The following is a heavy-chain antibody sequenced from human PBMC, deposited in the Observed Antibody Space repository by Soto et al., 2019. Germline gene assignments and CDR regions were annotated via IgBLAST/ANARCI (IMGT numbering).Heavy chain of an antibody. CDR1: GGSISSYY. Sequence: QVQLQESGPGLVKPSETLSLTCTVSGGSISSYYWSWIRQPPGKGLEWIGYIYYSGSTNYNPSLKSRVTISVDPSKNQFALKLSSVTAADTAVYYCARAPSHSGYNWNDGSDYYYMDVWGKGTTVTVSS. CDR3: ARAPSHSGYNWNDGSDYYYMDV. CDR2: IYYSGST. V-gene: IGHV4-59*01. J-gene: IGHJ6*03. D-gene: IGHD1-20*01.